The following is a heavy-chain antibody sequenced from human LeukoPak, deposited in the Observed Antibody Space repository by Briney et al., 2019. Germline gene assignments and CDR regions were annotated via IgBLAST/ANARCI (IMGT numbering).Heavy chain of an antibody. V-gene: IGHV4-61*02. D-gene: IGHD3-3*01. CDR2: IYTSGST. J-gene: IGHJ6*03. Sequence: ASETLSLTCTVSGGSISSGSYYWSWIRQPAGKGLEWIGRIYTSGSTNYNPSLKSRVTISVDTSKNQFSLKLSSVTAADTAVYYCARVVSGVVTTIYYYYYMDVWGKGTTVTVSS. CDR1: GGSISSGSYY. CDR3: ARVVSGVVTTIYYYYYMDV.